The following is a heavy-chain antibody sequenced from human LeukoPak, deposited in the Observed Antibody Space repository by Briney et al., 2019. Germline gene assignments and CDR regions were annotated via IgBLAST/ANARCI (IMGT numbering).Heavy chain of an antibody. V-gene: IGHV4-34*01. Sequence: SETLSLTCAVYGGSFSGYYWSWIRQPPGKGLEWIGEIKHSGSTNYNPSLKSRVTISVDTSKNQFSLKLSSVTAADTAVYYCARGDYGSGSHWGQGTLVTVSS. CDR1: GGSFSGYY. D-gene: IGHD3-10*01. J-gene: IGHJ4*02. CDR2: IKHSGST. CDR3: ARGDYGSGSH.